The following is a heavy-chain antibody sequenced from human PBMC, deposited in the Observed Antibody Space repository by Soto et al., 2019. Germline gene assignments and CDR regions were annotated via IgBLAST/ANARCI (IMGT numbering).Heavy chain of an antibody. Sequence: SETLSLTCAVSGGSISSGGYSWSWIRQPPGKGLEWIGYIYHSGSTYYNPSLKSRVTISVDTSKNQFSLKLNSVTAADTAVYYCARDLWGYCGTDCYPLDVWAQGNTVPVSS. CDR3: ARDLWGYCGTDCYPLDV. CDR2: IYHSGST. D-gene: IGHD2-21*02. V-gene: IGHV4-30-2*01. CDR1: GGSISSGGYS. J-gene: IGHJ6*02.